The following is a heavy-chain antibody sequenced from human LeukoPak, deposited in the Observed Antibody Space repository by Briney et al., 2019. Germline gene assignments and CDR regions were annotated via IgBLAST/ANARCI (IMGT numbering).Heavy chain of an antibody. CDR3: AKRRRWLRRGAFDY. D-gene: IGHD5-24*01. Sequence: TSGTLSLTCAASGGTFSSYYWSWIRQPPGKGLEWIGEINHSGSTNYNASLKSRGTISSDTTKNQTSLMQRTITAADTAVYYCAKRRRWLRRGAFDYWGQGTLVTVSS. J-gene: IGHJ4*02. V-gene: IGHV4-34*08. CDR1: GGTFSSYY. CDR2: INHSGST.